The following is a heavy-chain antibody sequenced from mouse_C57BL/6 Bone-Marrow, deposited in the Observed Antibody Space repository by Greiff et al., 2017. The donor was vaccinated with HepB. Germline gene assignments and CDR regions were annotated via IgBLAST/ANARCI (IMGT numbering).Heavy chain of an antibody. V-gene: IGHV14-1*01. J-gene: IGHJ4*01. CDR1: GFNIKDYY. D-gene: IGHD2-1*01. Sequence: EVQLQQSGAELVRPGASVKLSCTASGFNIKDYYMHWVKQRPEQGLEWIGRIDPEDGDTGYAPKFQGKATMTADTSSNTASLQLSSLTSEDTAVYYCTNSRYYGSKGYAMDYWGQGTSVTVSS. CDR2: IDPEDGDT. CDR3: TNSRYYGSKGYAMDY.